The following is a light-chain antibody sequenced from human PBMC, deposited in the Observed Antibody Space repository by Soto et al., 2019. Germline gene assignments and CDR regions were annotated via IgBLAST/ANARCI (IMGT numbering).Light chain of an antibody. CDR3: SSYAGSNNLV. V-gene: IGLV2-8*01. CDR2: EVS. CDR1: SSDVGGYNY. Sequence: QSALTQPPSASGFPGQAVTISCTGTSSDVGGYNYVSWYQHHPGKAPKLMIYEVSERPSGVPDRFSGSKSGNTASLTVSGLQAEDEADYYCSSYAGSNNLVFGGGTQLTVL. J-gene: IGLJ2*01.